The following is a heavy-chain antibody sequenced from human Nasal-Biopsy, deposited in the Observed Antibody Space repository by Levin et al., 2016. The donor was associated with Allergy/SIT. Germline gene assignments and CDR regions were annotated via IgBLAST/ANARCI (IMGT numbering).Heavy chain of an antibody. Sequence: GESLKISCAASGFTFNNALMTWVRQAPGKGLEWVGRIKSKTDGGTTDYAAPVKGRFTISRDDSKNTLYLQMNSLKTEDTALYYCTSGYCTTTSCHKSNYFDFWGQGTLVTVSS. J-gene: IGHJ4*02. CDR2: IKSKTDGGTT. D-gene: IGHD2-2*02. CDR3: TSGYCTTTSCHKSNYFDF. CDR1: GFTFNNAL. V-gene: IGHV3-15*01.